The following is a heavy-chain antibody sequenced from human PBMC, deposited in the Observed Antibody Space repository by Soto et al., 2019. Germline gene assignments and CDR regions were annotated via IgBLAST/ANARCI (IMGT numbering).Heavy chain of an antibody. CDR2: IYYSGST. V-gene: IGHV4-39*01. CDR3: ARHEYSSGWYWMGWFDP. Sequence: SETLSLTCTVSGGSISTSSYYWGWIRQPPGMGLEYIGSIYYSGSTYYNPSLKSRVTISVDTSKNQFSLKLGSVTAADTAVYYCARHEYSSGWYWMGWFDPWGQGTLVT. D-gene: IGHD6-19*01. CDR1: GGSISTSSYY. J-gene: IGHJ5*02.